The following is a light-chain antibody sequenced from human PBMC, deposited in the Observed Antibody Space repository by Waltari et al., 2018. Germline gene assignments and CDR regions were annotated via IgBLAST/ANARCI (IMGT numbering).Light chain of an antibody. CDR1: SGSLSTTSY. V-gene: IGLV8-61*01. CDR3: LLYLGSGVVV. CDR2: KQK. J-gene: IGLJ3*02. Sequence: QTVVTQEPSLSVSPGGTVTLTCALSSGSLSTTSYASWYQQTPGQPPRTLVYKQKSGHSGVPVRCSGSILGNGAAVRFTGGQAEDESDYSCLLYLGSGVVVFCGGTKLTVL.